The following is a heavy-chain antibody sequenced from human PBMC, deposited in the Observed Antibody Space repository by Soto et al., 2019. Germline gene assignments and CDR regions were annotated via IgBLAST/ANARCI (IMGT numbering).Heavy chain of an antibody. Sequence: QVQLVQSGAEVKKPGSSVKVSCKASGGTFSRHAINWVRQAPGQGLEWMGGIIPMFGTANYAQKFQGRVTITADESTNTGYMELRSLISEDTAVYYCARDGTLYDSSGYYYLYWGQGTLVTVSS. CDR2: IIPMFGTA. CDR3: ARDGTLYDSSGYYYLY. CDR1: GGTFSRHA. J-gene: IGHJ4*02. V-gene: IGHV1-69*01. D-gene: IGHD3-22*01.